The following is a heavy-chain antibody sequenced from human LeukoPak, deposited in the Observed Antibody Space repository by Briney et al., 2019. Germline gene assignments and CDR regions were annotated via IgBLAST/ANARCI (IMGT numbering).Heavy chain of an antibody. CDR1: GYTFTGYY. CDR3: ALLWFGELWTKDY. Sequence: ASVKVSCKASGYTFTGYYMHWVRQAPGQGLEWMGWINPNSGGSNYAQKFQGWVTMTRDTSISSAHMELSRLTSDDTAVYYCALLWFGELWTKDYWGQGTLVTVSS. V-gene: IGHV1-2*04. D-gene: IGHD3-10*01. CDR2: INPNSGGS. J-gene: IGHJ4*02.